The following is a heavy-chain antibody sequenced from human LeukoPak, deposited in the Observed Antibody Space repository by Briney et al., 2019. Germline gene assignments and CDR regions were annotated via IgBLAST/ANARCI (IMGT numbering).Heavy chain of an antibody. CDR1: GYPFTSYW. J-gene: IGHJ4*02. Sequence: GESLKISFWGSGYPFTSYWIAWVRQMPGRSLELMGIIYPADSDTRYSPSFQGQLTISADKSISTAYLQWSSLQASDTAMYYCARLGRIGYCSSTNCYLYWGQGTLVTVSS. CDR2: IYPADSDT. CDR3: ARLGRIGYCSSTNCYLY. V-gene: IGHV5-51*01. D-gene: IGHD2-2*01.